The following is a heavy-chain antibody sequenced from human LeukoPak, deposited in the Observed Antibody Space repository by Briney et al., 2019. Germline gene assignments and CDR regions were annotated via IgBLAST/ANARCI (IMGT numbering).Heavy chain of an antibody. D-gene: IGHD4-17*01. CDR3: ASYPNTVTPFDY. Sequence: GGSLRLSCAASGFTFSNAWMSWVRQAPGKGLEWVSAISGSGGSTYYADSVKGRFTISRDNSKNALYLQMNSLRAEDTAVYYCASYPNTVTPFDYWGQGTLVTVSS. V-gene: IGHV3-23*01. CDR2: ISGSGGST. J-gene: IGHJ4*02. CDR1: GFTFSNAW.